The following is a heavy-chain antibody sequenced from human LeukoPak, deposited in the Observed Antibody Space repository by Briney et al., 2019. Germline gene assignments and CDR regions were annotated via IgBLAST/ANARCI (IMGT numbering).Heavy chain of an antibody. J-gene: IGHJ4*02. CDR2: INPNSGGT. CDR1: GYTFTGYY. CDR3: ARDLPYFYDSRDGDY. V-gene: IGHV1-2*02. D-gene: IGHD3-22*01. Sequence: ASVKVSCKASGYTFTGYYMHWVRQAPGQGLEWMGWINPNSGGTNYAQKFQGRVTMTRDTSISTAYMELSRLRSDDTAVYYCARDLPYFYDSRDGDYWGQGTLVTVSS.